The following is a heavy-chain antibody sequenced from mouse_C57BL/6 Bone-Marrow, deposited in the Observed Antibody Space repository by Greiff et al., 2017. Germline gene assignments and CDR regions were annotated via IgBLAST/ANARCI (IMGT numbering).Heavy chain of an antibody. D-gene: IGHD1-1*01. J-gene: IGHJ1*03. CDR2: INPSSGYT. CDR3: ARAPYYGSTHWYFDV. V-gene: IGHV1-4*01. CDR1: GYTFTSYT. Sequence: QVQLQQSGAELARPGASVKMSCTASGYTFTSYTMHWVKQRPGQGLEWIGYINPSSGYTKYNQKFKDKATLTADKSSSTAYMQLSSLTSEDSAVYYCARAPYYGSTHWYFDVWGTGTTVTVSS.